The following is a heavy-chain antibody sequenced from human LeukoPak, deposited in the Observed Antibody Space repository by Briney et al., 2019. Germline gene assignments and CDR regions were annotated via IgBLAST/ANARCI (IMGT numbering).Heavy chain of an antibody. Sequence: GGSLRLSCAASGFTFSSYAMSWVRQAPGKGPEWVSAISGSGGSTYYADSVKGRFTISRDNAKNSLYLQMNSLRAEDTAVYYCARGGRNRYYYGSGSYYTFDYWGQGTLVTVSS. CDR1: GFTFSSYA. CDR2: ISGSGGST. CDR3: ARGGRNRYYYGSGSYYTFDY. J-gene: IGHJ4*02. V-gene: IGHV3-23*01. D-gene: IGHD3-10*01.